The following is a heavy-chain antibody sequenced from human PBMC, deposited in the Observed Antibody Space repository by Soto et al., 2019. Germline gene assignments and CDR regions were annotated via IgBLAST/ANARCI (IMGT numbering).Heavy chain of an antibody. CDR1: GYTFTSYG. Sequence: GASVKVSCKASGYTFTSYGISWVRQAPGQGLEWMGWISAYNGNTNYAQKLQGRVTMTTDTSTSTAYMELRSLRSDDTAMYYCARDRPSATWRDYYYYMDVWGKGTTVTVSS. CDR3: ARDRPSATWRDYYYYMDV. CDR2: ISAYNGNT. V-gene: IGHV1-18*01. D-gene: IGHD6-25*01. J-gene: IGHJ6*03.